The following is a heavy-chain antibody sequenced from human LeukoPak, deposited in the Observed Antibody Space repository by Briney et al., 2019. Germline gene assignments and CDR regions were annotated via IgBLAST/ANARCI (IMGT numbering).Heavy chain of an antibody. V-gene: IGHV4-4*07. CDR2: IYTSGST. J-gene: IGHJ5*02. CDR1: GGSIRSYY. Sequence: PSETLSLTCTVSGGSIRSYYWSWIRQPAGKGLEWIGRIYTSGSTNYNPSLKGRVTMSVDTSKNQFSLKLSPVTAADTAVYYCARDPPSSRGVKRGWFDPWGQGTLVTVSS. D-gene: IGHD3-10*01. CDR3: ARDPPSSRGVKRGWFDP.